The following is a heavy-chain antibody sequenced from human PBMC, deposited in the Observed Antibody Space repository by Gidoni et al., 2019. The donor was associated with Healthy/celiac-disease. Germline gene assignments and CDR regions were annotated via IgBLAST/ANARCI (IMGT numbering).Heavy chain of an antibody. CDR1: GGSFSGYY. J-gene: IGHJ4*02. V-gene: IGHV4-34*01. Sequence: QVQLQQWGAGLLKPSETLSLTCAVYGGSFSGYYWSWIRQPPGKGLEWIGEINHSGSTNYNPSLKSRVIISVDTSKNQFSLKLSSVTAADTAVYYCAKRYSSSWYGYWGQGTLVTVSS. D-gene: IGHD6-13*01. CDR3: AKRYSSSWYGY. CDR2: INHSGST.